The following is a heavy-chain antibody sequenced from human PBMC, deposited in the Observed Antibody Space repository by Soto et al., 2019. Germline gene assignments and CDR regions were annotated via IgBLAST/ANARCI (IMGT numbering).Heavy chain of an antibody. D-gene: IGHD4-17*01. CDR1: GFTFSGSA. J-gene: IGHJ4*02. Sequence: EVQLVESGGGLVQPGESLKLSCAVSGFTFSGSAMHWVRQASGKGLEWVGRIRSKANNYATAYAASVKGRFTSSRDDSKNTAYLPMNSLKSEDTAVYYGTRGYGDYVRDYWGQGTLVTVSS. CDR2: IRSKANNYAT. CDR3: TRGYGDYVRDY. V-gene: IGHV3-73*01.